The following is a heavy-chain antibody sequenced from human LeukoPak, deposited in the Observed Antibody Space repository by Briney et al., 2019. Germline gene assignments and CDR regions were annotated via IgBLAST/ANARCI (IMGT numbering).Heavy chain of an antibody. D-gene: IGHD3-22*01. CDR3: ARDPSVRNYYDSSGYPDY. V-gene: IGHV1-46*01. J-gene: IGHJ4*02. Sequence: ASVKVSCKASGYTFTRYYMHWVRRAPGQGLEWMGIINPSGGSTSYAQKFQGRVTMTRDTSTSTVYMELSSLRSDDTAVYYCARDPSVRNYYDSSGYPDYWGQGTLVTVSS. CDR1: GYTFTRYY. CDR2: INPSGGST.